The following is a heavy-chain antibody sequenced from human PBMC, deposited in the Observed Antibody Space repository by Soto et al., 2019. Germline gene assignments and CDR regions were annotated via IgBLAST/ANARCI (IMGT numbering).Heavy chain of an antibody. CDR3: TKDHAPGPSYYYHMDV. J-gene: IGHJ6*03. CDR1: GFTFSSYA. Sequence: PGGSLRLSCAASGFTFSSYAMSWVRQAPGKGLEWVAAISGSGGSTYYAASVKGRFTISGDKSKNTVYLQMNNLRAEDRAVYYCTKDHAPGPSYYYHMDVWGRGTTVTVSS. D-gene: IGHD6-13*01. V-gene: IGHV3-23*01. CDR2: ISGSGGST.